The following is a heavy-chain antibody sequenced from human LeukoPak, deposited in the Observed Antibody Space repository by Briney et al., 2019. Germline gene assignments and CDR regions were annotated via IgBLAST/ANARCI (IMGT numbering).Heavy chain of an antibody. CDR2: IYGSGRT. V-gene: IGHV4-4*09. Sequence: KPSETLSLTCTVSGLSINSHYLNWIRQHPGKGLEWIGHIYGSGRTNYNPTLKSRVTMSVDTSERQFSLNLKSLTAADTAVYYCVVSPNQDFFDYWGQGPLVTVSS. CDR1: GLSINSHY. J-gene: IGHJ4*02. CDR3: VVSPNQDFFDY.